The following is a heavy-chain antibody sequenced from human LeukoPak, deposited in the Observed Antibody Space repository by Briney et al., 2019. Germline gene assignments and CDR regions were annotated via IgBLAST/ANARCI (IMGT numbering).Heavy chain of an antibody. D-gene: IGHD2-21*02. CDR2: IYYSGST. Sequence: SETLSLTCTVSGGSISSYYWSWIRQTPGKGLEWIGYIYYSGSTNYNPSLKSRVTISVDTSKNQFSLKLSSVTAADTAVYYCARGWGGDYGHYPYWGQGTLVTVSP. CDR1: GGSISSYY. V-gene: IGHV4-59*01. CDR3: ARGWGGDYGHYPY. J-gene: IGHJ4*02.